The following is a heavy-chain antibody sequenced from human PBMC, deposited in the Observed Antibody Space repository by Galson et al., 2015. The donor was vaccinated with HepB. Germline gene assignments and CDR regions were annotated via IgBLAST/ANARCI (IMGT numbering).Heavy chain of an antibody. V-gene: IGHV3-33*08. CDR3: AREASGSYSAPDY. CDR2: IWYDGSYK. D-gene: IGHD3-10*01. CDR1: GFTFSSYA. Sequence: SLRLSCAASGFTFSSYAMHWVRQAPGKGLEWVTLIWYDGSYKYAASVKGRFTISRDNSNNTLYLQMNSLRDEDTAVYYCAREASGSYSAPDYWGQGTLVTVSS. J-gene: IGHJ4*02.